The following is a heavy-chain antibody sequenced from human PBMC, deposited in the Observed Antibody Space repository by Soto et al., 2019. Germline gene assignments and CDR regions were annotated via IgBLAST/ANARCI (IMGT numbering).Heavy chain of an antibody. CDR1: GFTFSSYG. CDR3: ARDSSVLPEWEPRYSFHH. V-gene: IGHV3-33*01. D-gene: IGHD1-26*01. Sequence: QVQLVESGGGVVQPGRSLRLSCAASGFTFSSYGMHWVRQAPGKGLEWVAVIWYDGSNKYYADSVKGRFTISRDNSKNSMYLQINSLRAGDTAVYYCARDSSVLPEWEPRYSFHHWGQGTLVTVSS. J-gene: IGHJ1*01. CDR2: IWYDGSNK.